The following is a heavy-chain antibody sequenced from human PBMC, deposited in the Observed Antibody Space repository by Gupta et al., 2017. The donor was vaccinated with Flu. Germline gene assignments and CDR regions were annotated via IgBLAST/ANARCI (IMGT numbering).Heavy chain of an antibody. CDR2: INHSEST. V-gene: IGHV4-34*01. D-gene: IGHD4-4*01. CDR1: GGSFRGYY. J-gene: IGHJ6*02. Sequence: QVQLQQWGAGLLKPSETLSLTCAVYGGSFRGYYWSWIRQPPGKGLEWIGEINHSESTNDTPSLKSRVTISVDTSKNQFSLKLSSVTAADTAVYYCARFYSNGMDVWGQGTTVTVSS. CDR3: ARFYSNGMDV.